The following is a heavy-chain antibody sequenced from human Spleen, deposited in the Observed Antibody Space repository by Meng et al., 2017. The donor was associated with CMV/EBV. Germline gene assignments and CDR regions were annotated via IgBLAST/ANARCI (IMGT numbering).Heavy chain of an antibody. CDR2: IYYSGTT. D-gene: IGHD1-26*01. CDR1: GGSFSGYY. CDR3: ARVEVGATRDFDY. V-gene: IGHV4-34*01. J-gene: IGHJ4*02. Sequence: SETLSLTCAVYGGSFSGYYWGWIRQPPGKRLEWIGSIYYSGTTYYNPSLKDRVTISVDTSKNDFSLRLSSVTAADTAVYYCARVEVGATRDFDYWGQGTLVTVSS.